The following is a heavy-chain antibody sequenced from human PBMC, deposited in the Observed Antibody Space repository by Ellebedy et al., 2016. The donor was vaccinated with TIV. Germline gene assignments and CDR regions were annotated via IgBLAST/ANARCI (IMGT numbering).Heavy chain of an antibody. CDR1: GFTFSSHS. D-gene: IGHD6-6*01. J-gene: IGHJ4*02. CDR2: ISYDGTNK. CDR3: AREREKHPKNSSSPLYFDN. Sequence: GESLKISXAASGFTFSSHSMHWVRQAPGKGLEWAAVISYDGTNKYYADSVKGRFTVSRDNSKNTLYLQMNSLRGEDAAVYFCAREREKHPKNSSSPLYFDNWGQGTQVTVSS. V-gene: IGHV3-30-3*01.